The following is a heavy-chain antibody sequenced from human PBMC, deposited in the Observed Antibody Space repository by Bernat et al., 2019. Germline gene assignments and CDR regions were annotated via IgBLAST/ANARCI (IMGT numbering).Heavy chain of an antibody. V-gene: IGHV3-53*02. J-gene: IGHJ3*02. D-gene: IGHD3-3*01. CDR3: ANHYDFWIGYYFGGKGVIDDAFDI. CDR1: GFTVSSNY. Sequence: EVQLVETGGGLIQPGGSLRLSCAASGFTVSSNYMSWVRQAPGKGLEWVSVIYSGGSTYYADFLKGRFTISVDNSKNPLYLQMNCLRAEDTAVYYCANHYDFWIGYYFGGKGVIDDAFDIWGQGTMVTVSS. CDR2: IYSGGST.